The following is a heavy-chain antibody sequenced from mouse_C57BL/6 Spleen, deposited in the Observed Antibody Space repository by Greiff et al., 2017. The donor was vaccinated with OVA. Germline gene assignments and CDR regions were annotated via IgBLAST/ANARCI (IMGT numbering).Heavy chain of an antibody. J-gene: IGHJ2*01. CDR3: ARSDYGYDDEDY. CDR1: GYTFTSYW. D-gene: IGHD2-2*01. V-gene: IGHV1-55*01. Sequence: QVQLQQSGAELVKPGASVKMSCKASGYTFTSYWITWVKQRPGQGLEWIGDIYPGSGSTNYNEKFKSKATLTVDTSSSAAYMQLSSLTSEDSAVYYCARSDYGYDDEDYWGQGTTLTVSS. CDR2: IYPGSGST.